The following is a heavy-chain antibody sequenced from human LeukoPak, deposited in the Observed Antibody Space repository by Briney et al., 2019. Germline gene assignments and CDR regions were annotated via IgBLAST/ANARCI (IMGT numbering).Heavy chain of an antibody. J-gene: IGHJ4*02. CDR2: IYHRGTT. CDR1: GGSISSYY. D-gene: IGHD6-19*01. Sequence: SETLSLTCTVSGGSISSYYWSWIRQPPGKGLEWIGYIYHRGTTDYSPSLNSRITISVDTSKNQFSLNLSSVTAEDTAVYYCARETAYSGWFDYWGPGTLVTVSS. V-gene: IGHV4-59*01. CDR3: ARETAYSGWFDY.